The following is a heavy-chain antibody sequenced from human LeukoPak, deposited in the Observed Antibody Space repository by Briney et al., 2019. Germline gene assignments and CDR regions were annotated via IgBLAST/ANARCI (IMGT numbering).Heavy chain of an antibody. CDR3: ARVGTKNYYYGMDV. D-gene: IGHD2-8*01. CDR2: IYYSGST. CDR1: DGSVSSGSYY. V-gene: IGHV4-61*01. J-gene: IGHJ6*02. Sequence: SETLSLTCTVPDGSVSSGSYYWSWIRQPPGKGLEWIGYIYYSGSTNYNPSLKSRVTISVDTSKNQFSLKLSSVTAADTAVYYCARVGTKNYYYGMDVWGQGTTVTVSS.